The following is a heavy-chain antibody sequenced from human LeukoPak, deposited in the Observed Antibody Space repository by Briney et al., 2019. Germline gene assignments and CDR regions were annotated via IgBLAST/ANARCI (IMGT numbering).Heavy chain of an antibody. J-gene: IGHJ4*02. CDR1: GFTFSSYG. CDR2: IRYDGSNK. V-gene: IGHV3-30*02. D-gene: IGHD3-10*01. Sequence: GGSLRLSCAASGFTFSSYGMHWVRQAPGKGLEWVAFIRYDGSNKYYADSVKGRFTISRDNSKNTLYLQMNSLRAEDTAVYYCAKPDTYLRSLWFGESYFDYWGQGTLVTVSS. CDR3: AKPDTYLRSLWFGESYFDY.